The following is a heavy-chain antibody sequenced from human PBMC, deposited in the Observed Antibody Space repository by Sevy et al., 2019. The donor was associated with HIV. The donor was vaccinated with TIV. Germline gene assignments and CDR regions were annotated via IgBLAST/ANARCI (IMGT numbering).Heavy chain of an antibody. CDR2: MKQDGSEE. V-gene: IGHV3-7*01. CDR1: GVSFSIYW. CDR3: VREGLGGYSYSLDY. J-gene: IGHJ4*01. Sequence: GGSLRLSCAASGVSFSIYWMSWVRQAPGKRLEWVATMKQDGSEEDYVDSVKGRFTISRDNAKNSLFLQMNSLSAEDTAVYYCVREGLGGYSYSLDYWGHGNLVTVSS. D-gene: IGHD5-18*01.